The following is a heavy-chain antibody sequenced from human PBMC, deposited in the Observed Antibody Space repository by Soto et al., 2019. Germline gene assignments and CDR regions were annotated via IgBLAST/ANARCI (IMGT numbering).Heavy chain of an antibody. Sequence: ASVKVSCKASGYTFTSYGISWVRQAPGQGLEWMVWISAYNGNTNYAQKLQGRVTMTTDTSTSTAYMELRSLRSDDTAVYYCARAAGIVVVPAAWWFDPWGQGTLVTVSS. CDR2: ISAYNGNT. J-gene: IGHJ5*02. V-gene: IGHV1-18*01. CDR1: GYTFTSYG. CDR3: ARAAGIVVVPAAWWFDP. D-gene: IGHD2-2*01.